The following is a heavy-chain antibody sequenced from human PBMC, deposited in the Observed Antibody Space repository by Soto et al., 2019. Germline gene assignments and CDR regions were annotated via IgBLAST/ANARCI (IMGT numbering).Heavy chain of an antibody. CDR3: ARDQYIYHSYGMDV. Sequence: PGGSLRLSCAASGFTFSDYYMSWIRQAPGKGLEWVSYISSSSSYTNYADSVKGRFTISRDNAKNSLYLQMNSLRAEDTAVYYCARDQYIYHSYGMDVWGQGTTVTVSS. D-gene: IGHD5-18*01. V-gene: IGHV3-11*06. J-gene: IGHJ6*02. CDR2: ISSSSSYT. CDR1: GFTFSDYY.